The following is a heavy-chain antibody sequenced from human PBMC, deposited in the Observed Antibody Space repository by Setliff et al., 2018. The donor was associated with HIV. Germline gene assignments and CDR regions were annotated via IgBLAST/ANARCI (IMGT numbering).Heavy chain of an antibody. Sequence: SETLSLTCGVSGYSMSSGYYWGWIRQPPGKGLEWIGNVYHTGSTYYNPSLKSRVTISVDTSKNQSSLKLSSVIAADTAGYYCAAASSWDPLLDYWGQGTLVTVSS. CDR1: GYSMSSGYY. V-gene: IGHV4-38-2*01. D-gene: IGHD6-13*01. CDR2: VYHTGST. CDR3: AAASSWDPLLDY. J-gene: IGHJ4*02.